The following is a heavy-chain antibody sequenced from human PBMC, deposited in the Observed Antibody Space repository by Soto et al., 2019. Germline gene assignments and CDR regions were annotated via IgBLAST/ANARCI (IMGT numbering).Heavy chain of an antibody. J-gene: IGHJ6*02. CDR3: AREVVTMVRGVIITGYYGMDV. V-gene: IGHV3-21*01. Sequence: EVQLVESGGGLVKPGGSLRLSCAASGLTFSSYSMNWVRQAPGKRLEWVSSISSRSSDIYYADSVKGRFTISRDNAKKSLYLQMTSLRAEDTGVYYCAREVVTMVRGVIITGYYGMDVWGQGTTAAVSS. CDR1: GLTFSSYS. CDR2: ISSRSSDI. D-gene: IGHD3-10*01.